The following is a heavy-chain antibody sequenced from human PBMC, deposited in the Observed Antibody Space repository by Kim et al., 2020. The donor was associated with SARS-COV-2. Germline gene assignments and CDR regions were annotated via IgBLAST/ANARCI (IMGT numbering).Heavy chain of an antibody. J-gene: IGHJ3*02. Sequence: SVKVSCKASGGTFSSYAISWVRQAPGQGLEWMGGIIPIFGTANYAQKFQGRVTITADESTSTAYMELSSLRSEDTAVYYCARSPEGWYDAFDIWGQGTMVTVSS. CDR2: IIPIFGTA. D-gene: IGHD2-15*01. CDR1: GGTFSSYA. V-gene: IGHV1-69*13. CDR3: ARSPEGWYDAFDI.